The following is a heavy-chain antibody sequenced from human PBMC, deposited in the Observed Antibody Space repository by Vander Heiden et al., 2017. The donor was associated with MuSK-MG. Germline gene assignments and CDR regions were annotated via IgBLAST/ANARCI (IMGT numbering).Heavy chain of an antibody. V-gene: IGHV3-23*01. J-gene: IGHJ4*02. D-gene: IGHD3-16*02. CDR1: GFTFSSNA. CDR2: ISGSGGST. Sequence: EVQLLESGGGLVQPGGSLRLSCAASGFTFSSNAMSWVRQAPGKGLEWVSAISGSGGSTYYADSVKGRVTISRDNSKNTLYLQMNSLRAEDTAVYYCAKDHMITCWGVIGIFDYWGQGTLVTVSS. CDR3: AKDHMITCWGVIGIFDY.